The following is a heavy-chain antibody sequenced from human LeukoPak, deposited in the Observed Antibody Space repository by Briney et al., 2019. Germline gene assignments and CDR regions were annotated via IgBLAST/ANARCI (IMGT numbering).Heavy chain of an antibody. CDR2: IYYSGST. CDR1: GGSISSSSYY. CDR3: ARLMRLWFGEPKVVRFDP. Sequence: PSETLSLTCTVSGGSISSSSYYWGWIRQPPGKGLEWIGSIYYSGSTYYNPSLKSRVTISVDTSKNQFSLKLSSVTAADTAVYYCARLMRLWFGEPKVVRFDPWGQGTLVTVSS. D-gene: IGHD3-10*01. V-gene: IGHV4-39*07. J-gene: IGHJ5*02.